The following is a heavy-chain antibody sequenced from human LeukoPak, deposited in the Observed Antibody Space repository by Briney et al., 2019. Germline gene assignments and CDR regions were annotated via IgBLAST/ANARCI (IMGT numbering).Heavy chain of an antibody. D-gene: IGHD2-15*01. CDR2: IWYDGSNK. CDR3: AKDPDIVGITPGGYFGY. Sequence: TGGSLRLSCAASGFTFSSYGMHWVRQAPGKGLEWVAVIWYDGSNKYYADSVKGRFTISRDNSKNTLYLQMNSLRAEDTAVYCCAKDPDIVGITPGGYFGYWGQGTLVTVSS. V-gene: IGHV3-33*06. J-gene: IGHJ4*02. CDR1: GFTFSSYG.